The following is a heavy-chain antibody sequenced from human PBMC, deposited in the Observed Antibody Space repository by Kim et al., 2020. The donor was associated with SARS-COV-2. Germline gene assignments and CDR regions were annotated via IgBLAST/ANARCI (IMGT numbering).Heavy chain of an antibody. CDR3: AKDHPSSGWPTFDY. Sequence: GGSLRLSCVASGYNINTFAMSWVRQAPGKGLEWVSAITKYDGRTYYADSVRGRFTISRDNSKNTVYLQMDSLRAEDTGLYYCAKDHPSSGWPTFDYWGQG. CDR2: ITKYDGRT. D-gene: IGHD6-19*01. V-gene: IGHV3-23*01. J-gene: IGHJ4*02. CDR1: GYNINTFA.